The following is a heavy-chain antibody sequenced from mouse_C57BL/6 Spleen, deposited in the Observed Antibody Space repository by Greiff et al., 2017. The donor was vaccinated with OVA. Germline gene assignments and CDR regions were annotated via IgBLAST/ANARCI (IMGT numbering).Heavy chain of an antibody. CDR1: GYAFTNYL. CDR2: INPGSGGT. Sequence: QVQLQQSGAELVRPGTSVKVSCKASGYAFTNYLIEWVKQRPGQGLEWIGVINPGSGGTNYNEKFKGKATLTADKSSSTAYMQRSSLTSEDSAVYFCARTGYYGPWYFDVWGTGTTVTVSS. D-gene: IGHD1-1*01. J-gene: IGHJ1*03. CDR3: ARTGYYGPWYFDV. V-gene: IGHV1-54*01.